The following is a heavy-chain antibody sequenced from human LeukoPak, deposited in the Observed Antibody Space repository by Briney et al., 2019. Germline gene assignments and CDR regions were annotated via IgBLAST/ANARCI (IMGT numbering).Heavy chain of an antibody. J-gene: IGHJ4*02. CDR1: GFTFSSYG. Sequence: GGSLRLSCAASGFTFSSYGMHWVRQAPGKGLEWVAVIWYDGSNKYYADSVRGRFTISRDNSKNTLYLQMNSLRAEDTAVYYCARDDIVATTIDYWGQGTLVTVSS. CDR3: ARDDIVATTIDY. V-gene: IGHV3-33*01. CDR2: IWYDGSNK. D-gene: IGHD5-12*01.